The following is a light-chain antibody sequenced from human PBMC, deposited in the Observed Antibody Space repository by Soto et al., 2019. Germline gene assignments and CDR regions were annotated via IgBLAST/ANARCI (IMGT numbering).Light chain of an antibody. CDR1: QSVNSN. CDR3: QQYNVWPLT. V-gene: IGKV3-15*01. J-gene: IGKJ4*01. CDR2: VAS. Sequence: EIVMTQSPVTLSVSPGDRATLSCRASQSVNSNLAWYQQKPGQTPKLLIYVASTRATGIPARFSGSGSGTGFTSTIRRLQSEDFAVYYCQQYNVWPLTFGGGTKVEFK.